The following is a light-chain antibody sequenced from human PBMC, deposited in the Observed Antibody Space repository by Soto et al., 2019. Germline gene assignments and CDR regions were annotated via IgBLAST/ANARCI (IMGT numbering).Light chain of an antibody. Sequence: QPVLTQPPSASGTPGQRVTISCSGGTSKIGSNTINWYQHLPGMAPKLLIYSNNQRPSGVPDRFSGSKSGTSASLAISRLQSEDEADFYCRAWDDNLNGWVFGGGTKLTVL. J-gene: IGLJ3*02. V-gene: IGLV1-44*01. CDR1: TSKIGSNT. CDR3: RAWDDNLNGWV. CDR2: SNN.